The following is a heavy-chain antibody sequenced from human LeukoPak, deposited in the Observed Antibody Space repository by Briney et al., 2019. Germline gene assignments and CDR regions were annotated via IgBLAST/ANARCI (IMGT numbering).Heavy chain of an antibody. CDR3: ARDMVVAASDWFDP. J-gene: IGHJ5*02. Sequence: SETLSLTCTVSGYSISSGYYWGWIRQPPGKGLEWIGSIYHSGSTCYNPSLKSRVTISVDTSKNQFSLKLSSVTAADTAVYYCARDMVVAASDWFDPWGQGTLVTVSS. D-gene: IGHD2-15*01. CDR1: GYSISSGYY. V-gene: IGHV4-38-2*02. CDR2: IYHSGST.